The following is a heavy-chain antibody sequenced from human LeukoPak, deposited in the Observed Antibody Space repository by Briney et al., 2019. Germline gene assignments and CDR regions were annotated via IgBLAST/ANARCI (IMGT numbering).Heavy chain of an antibody. CDR2: INPNSGGT. V-gene: IGHV1-2*02. J-gene: IGHJ4*02. CDR1: GYTFTGYY. D-gene: IGHD3-10*01. CDR3: ARLANMRFGDLDY. Sequence: GASVKVSCKASGYTFTGYYMHWVRQAPGQGLEWMGWINPNSGGTNYAQKFQGRVTMTRDTSISTAYMELSRLRSDDTAVYYCARLANMRFGDLDYWGQGTLVIVSS.